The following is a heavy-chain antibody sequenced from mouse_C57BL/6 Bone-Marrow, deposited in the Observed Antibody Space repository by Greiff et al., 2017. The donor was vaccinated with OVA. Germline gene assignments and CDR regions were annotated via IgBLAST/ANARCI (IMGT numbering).Heavy chain of an antibody. Sequence: QVQLQQPGAELVKPGASVQVSCQASGYTFTSYWMHWVKQRPGQGLEWIGRIHPSDSDTNYNQKFKGTATLTVDKASSTAYMQLSSLTSEDSAVYTCAIDYSSDPRAMDYWGQGTTVTVSS. V-gene: IGHV1-74*01. CDR2: IHPSDSDT. D-gene: IGHD1-1*01. CDR3: AIDYSSDPRAMDY. CDR1: GYTFTSYW. J-gene: IGHJ4*01.